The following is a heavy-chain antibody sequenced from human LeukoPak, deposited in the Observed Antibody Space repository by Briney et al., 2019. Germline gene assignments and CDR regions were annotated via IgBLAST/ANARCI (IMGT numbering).Heavy chain of an antibody. D-gene: IGHD5-18*01. Sequence: PGRSPRLSCAASGFSFSNYAMHWVRQAPGKGLEWVAVISYDGSNKYYADSVKGRFTISRDNSKNTLYLQMNSLGGEDTAVYYCARDSYGLDYWGQGTLVTVSS. CDR2: ISYDGSNK. CDR1: GFSFSNYA. J-gene: IGHJ4*02. CDR3: ARDSYGLDY. V-gene: IGHV3-30-3*01.